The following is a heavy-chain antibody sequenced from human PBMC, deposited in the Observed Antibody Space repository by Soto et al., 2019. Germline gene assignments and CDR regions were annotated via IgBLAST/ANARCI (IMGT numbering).Heavy chain of an antibody. Sequence: GESLKISCKGSGYSFTSYWISWVRQMPGKGLEWMGRIDPSDSYTNYSPSFQGHVTISADKSISTAYLQMNSLRAEDTAVYYCAKISGDHPYYFDYWGQGTLVTVSS. V-gene: IGHV5-10-1*01. CDR1: GYSFTSYW. J-gene: IGHJ4*02. D-gene: IGHD3-10*01. CDR2: IDPSDSYT. CDR3: AKISGDHPYYFDY.